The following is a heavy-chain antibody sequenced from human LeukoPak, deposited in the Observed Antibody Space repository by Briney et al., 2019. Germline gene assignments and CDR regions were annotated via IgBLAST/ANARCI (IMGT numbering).Heavy chain of an antibody. Sequence: GGSLRLSCTASGFPFRNYWMHWVRQAPGKGLVWISRLNSDATITSHADSVKGRFTISRDNVKNTLYLQMNSLSAEDTAVYYCVRGVTPDAWGQGTTVIVSS. D-gene: IGHD2-21*02. CDR3: VRGVTPDA. CDR1: GFPFRNYW. V-gene: IGHV3-74*01. J-gene: IGHJ6*02. CDR2: LNSDATIT.